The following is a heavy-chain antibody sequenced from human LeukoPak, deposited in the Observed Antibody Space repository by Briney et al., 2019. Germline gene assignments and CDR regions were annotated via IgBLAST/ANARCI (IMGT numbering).Heavy chain of an antibody. CDR1: GFTFSSYA. CDR2: ISYDGSNK. V-gene: IGHV3-30-3*01. J-gene: IGHJ4*02. D-gene: IGHD1-26*01. CDR3: TKDALVGATTLDY. Sequence: GGSLRLSCAASGFTFSSYAMHWVRQAPGKGLEWVAVISYDGSNKYYADSVKGRFTISRDNSKNTLYLQMNSLRAEDTAVYYCTKDALVGATTLDYWGQGTLVTVSS.